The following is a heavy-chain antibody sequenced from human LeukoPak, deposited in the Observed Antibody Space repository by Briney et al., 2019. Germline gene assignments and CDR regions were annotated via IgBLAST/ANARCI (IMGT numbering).Heavy chain of an antibody. CDR2: ISTSSNTI. V-gene: IGHV3-48*01. J-gene: IGHJ4*02. CDR1: GFIFSDYS. Sequence: GGSLRLSCEGSGFIFSDYSMSWVRQPPGKGLEWLSFISTSSNTIHYADSVRGRFTVSRDNGKNLLFLQMAGLRAEDTAAYYCARGAAHSYGYFSDNWGQGILVAVSS. CDR3: ARGAAHSYGYFSDN. D-gene: IGHD5-18*01.